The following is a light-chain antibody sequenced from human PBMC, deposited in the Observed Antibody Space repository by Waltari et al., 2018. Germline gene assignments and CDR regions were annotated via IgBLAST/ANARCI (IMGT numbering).Light chain of an antibody. CDR3: QSYDSALRGSV. J-gene: IGLJ2*01. CDR2: GNK. CDR1: TSNLGAAHH. V-gene: IGLV1-40*01. Sequence: QSVLTHPPSMSGAPEQTVPISCSLTTSNLGAAHHVPCYPAPPGTPPHLLIFGNKNRPSGVSDRFSASKSGASASLVISGLHVGDEGDYYCQSYDSALRGSVFGGGTKLSVL.